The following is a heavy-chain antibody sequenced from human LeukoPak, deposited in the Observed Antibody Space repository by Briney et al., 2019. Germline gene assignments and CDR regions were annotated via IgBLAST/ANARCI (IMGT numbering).Heavy chain of an antibody. CDR3: AKDKWGDSGNYYHYFDY. J-gene: IGHJ4*02. Sequence: GGSLRLSCAASGFTFGSNIMHWVRQAPGKGLEWVAGIWYDGSRKHYGDLAEGRFSISRDNSKNTLDLQMNSLRAEDTAVYYCAKDKWGDSGNYYHYFDYWGQGILVTVSS. V-gene: IGHV3-33*06. D-gene: IGHD1-26*01. CDR1: GFTFGSNI. CDR2: IWYDGSRK.